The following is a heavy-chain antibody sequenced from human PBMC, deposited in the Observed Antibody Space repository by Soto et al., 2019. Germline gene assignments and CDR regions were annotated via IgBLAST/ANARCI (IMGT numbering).Heavy chain of an antibody. J-gene: IGHJ4*02. CDR1: GGSISSYS. Sequence: SETLSLTCTVSGGSISSYSWSWIRQPPGRGLEWIGSTHYSGRTSYTPSLKSRVTISVDTSKNQLSLQLSSVTAADTAVYYCARHLASGDSYTPFDYWGQGTLVTVSS. CDR3: ARHLASGDSYTPFDY. CDR2: THYSGRT. D-gene: IGHD3-16*01. V-gene: IGHV4-59*08.